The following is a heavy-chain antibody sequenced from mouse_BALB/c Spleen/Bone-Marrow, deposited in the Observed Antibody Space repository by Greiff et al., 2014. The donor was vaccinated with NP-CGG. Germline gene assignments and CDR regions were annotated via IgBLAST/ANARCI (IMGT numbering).Heavy chain of an antibody. D-gene: IGHD4-1*01. CDR3: ARWEYYSREY. J-gene: IGHJ4*01. V-gene: IGHV14-3*02. CDR1: GFYIKDTY. Sequence: KFSCTASGFYIKDTYMHWVQQRPEQSLEWLGCFDSSNVNTKYDPKFQSKATITAGTSSNTAYLLSSSLTSEDTAVYYCARWEYYSREYWGQGTSVTFAS. CDR2: FDSSNVNT.